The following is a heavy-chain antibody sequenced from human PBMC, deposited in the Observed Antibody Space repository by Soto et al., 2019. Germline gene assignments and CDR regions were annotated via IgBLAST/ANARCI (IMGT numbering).Heavy chain of an antibody. V-gene: IGHV3-53*01. CDR3: ASSSSGYYNAFDI. CDR1: GFTVSSNY. J-gene: IGHJ3*02. D-gene: IGHD3-22*01. CDR2: IYSGGST. Sequence: GESLKISCAASGFTVSSNYMSWVRQAPGKGLEWVSVIYSGGSTYYADSVKGRFTISRDNSKNTLYLQMNSLRAEDTAVYYCASSSSGYYNAFDIWGQGTMVTVSS.